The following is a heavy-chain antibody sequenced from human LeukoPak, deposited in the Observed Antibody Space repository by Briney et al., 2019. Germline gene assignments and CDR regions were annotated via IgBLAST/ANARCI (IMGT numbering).Heavy chain of an antibody. CDR3: AYGAAAMGESIAAAVSSAFDI. J-gene: IGHJ3*02. CDR2: IIPIFGTA. V-gene: IGHV1-69*06. Sequence: GASVKVSCKASGGTFSSYAISWVRQAPGQGLEWMGGIIPIFGTANYAQKFQGRVTITADKSTSTAYMELSSLRSEDTAVYYCAYGAAAMGESIAAAVSSAFDIWGQGTMVTVSS. D-gene: IGHD6-13*01. CDR1: GGTFSSYA.